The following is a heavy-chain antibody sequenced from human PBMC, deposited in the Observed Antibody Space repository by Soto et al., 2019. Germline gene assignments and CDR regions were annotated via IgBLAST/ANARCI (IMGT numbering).Heavy chain of an antibody. J-gene: IGHJ6*02. V-gene: IGHV3-13*05. CDR1: AFTFSSYD. CDR2: IGTAGDP. D-gene: IGHD6-19*01. Sequence: GGSLRLSCAASAFTFSSYDMHWVRQATGKGLEWVSAIGTAGDPYYPGSVKGRFTISRENAKNSLYLQMNSLRAGDTAVYYCARGVAVAGPYYYYGMDVWGQGTTVTVSS. CDR3: ARGVAVAGPYYYYGMDV.